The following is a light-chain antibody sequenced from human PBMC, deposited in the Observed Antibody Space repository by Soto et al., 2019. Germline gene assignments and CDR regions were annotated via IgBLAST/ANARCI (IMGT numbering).Light chain of an antibody. CDR3: CSYASSNSWV. CDR2: EGS. Sequence: QSVLTQPASVSGSPGQSIIISCTGTTTDVGRFHLVSWYQQHPGKAPKPLIYEGSKRPSGVSNRFSASKSGNTSSLTISGLQAEDEADYYCCSYASSNSWVFGGGTQLTVL. V-gene: IGLV2-23*01. J-gene: IGLJ7*01. CDR1: TTDVGRFHL.